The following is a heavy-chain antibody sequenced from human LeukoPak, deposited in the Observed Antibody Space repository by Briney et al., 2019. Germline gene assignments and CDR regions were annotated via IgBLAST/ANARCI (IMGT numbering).Heavy chain of an antibody. J-gene: IGHJ4*02. CDR3: ARTYYYNSSGYSAFDY. CDR1: GYSFTSHW. V-gene: IGHV5-51*01. Sequence: GESLKISCKGSGYSFTSHWIGWVRQMPGKGLEWMGIIYPGDSDTRYSPSFQGQVTISADKSISTAYLQWSSLKASDTAMYYCARTYYYNSSGYSAFDYWGQGTLVTVSS. CDR2: IYPGDSDT. D-gene: IGHD3-22*01.